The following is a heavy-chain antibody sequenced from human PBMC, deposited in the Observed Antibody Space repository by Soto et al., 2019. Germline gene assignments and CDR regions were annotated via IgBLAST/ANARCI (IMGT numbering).Heavy chain of an antibody. CDR2: MTGGGTT. CDR3: AKLKGGLGRFYGLDA. Sequence: GGSLRLSCRASGFTVKNYAMTWVRKCPGKGLQWVSLMTGGGTTDYADSAKGRFIISRDNSKNTLSLQMHNLRADDTALYYCAKLKGGLGRFYGLDAWGQGTMVTVSS. D-gene: IGHD3-3*01. V-gene: IGHV3-23*01. J-gene: IGHJ6*02. CDR1: GFTVKNYA.